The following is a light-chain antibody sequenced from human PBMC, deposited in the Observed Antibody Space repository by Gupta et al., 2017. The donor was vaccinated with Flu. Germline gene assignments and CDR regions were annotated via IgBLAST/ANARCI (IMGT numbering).Light chain of an antibody. CDR2: AAS. CDR3: QQSDSIPYT. V-gene: IGKV1-39*01. CDR1: PSISSY. Sequence: DIQMTQSPSSLSASVGDRVTITCRASPSISSYLDWYQQKPGKAPKLLIYAASRWQSGVPSRFSGSGSGTDFTLTISRLQPEDFATYYCQQSDSIPYTFGQGTKVEIK. J-gene: IGKJ2*01.